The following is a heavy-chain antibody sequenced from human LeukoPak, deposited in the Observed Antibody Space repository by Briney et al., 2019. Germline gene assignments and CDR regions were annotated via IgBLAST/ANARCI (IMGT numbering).Heavy chain of an antibody. D-gene: IGHD3-10*01. J-gene: IGHJ4*02. CDR2: ISGYNDNT. Sequence: ASVKVSCKASGYTFTSYGIIWVRQAPGQGLEWMGWISGYNDNTKYAQKLQGRVTMTTDTSTSTAYMELRSLRSDDTAVYYCARATGRVVRGITWRYFDYWGQGTLVTVSS. CDR3: ARATGRVVRGITWRYFDY. V-gene: IGHV1-18*01. CDR1: GYTFTSYG.